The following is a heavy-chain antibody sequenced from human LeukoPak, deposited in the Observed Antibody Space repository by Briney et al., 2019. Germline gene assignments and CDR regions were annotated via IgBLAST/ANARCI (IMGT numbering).Heavy chain of an antibody. Sequence: SETLSLTCTVSGGSISSVGYYWSWIRQHPGKGREWIGYIDYSGSTYYNPSLKSRVTISVDTSKNQFSLKLSSVTAADTAVYYCARYCSSTSSYATKWGLDVWGKGTTVTVSS. V-gene: IGHV4-31*03. CDR2: IDYSGST. CDR1: GGSISSVGYY. CDR3: ARYCSSTSSYATKWGLDV. D-gene: IGHD2-2*01. J-gene: IGHJ6*04.